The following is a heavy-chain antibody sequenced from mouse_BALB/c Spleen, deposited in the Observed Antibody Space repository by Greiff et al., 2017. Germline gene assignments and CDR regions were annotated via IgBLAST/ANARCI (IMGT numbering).Heavy chain of an antibody. J-gene: IGHJ4*01. CDR2: IYPGDGDT. Sequence: QVQLQQSGAELARPGASVKLSCKASGYTFTSYWMQWVKQRPGQGLEWIGAIYPGDGDTRYTQKFKGKATLTADKSSSTAYMQLSSLASEDSAVYYCARSCYGNSYAMDYWGQGTSVTVSS. CDR1: GYTFTSYW. D-gene: IGHD2-10*01. CDR3: ARSCYGNSYAMDY. V-gene: IGHV1-87*01.